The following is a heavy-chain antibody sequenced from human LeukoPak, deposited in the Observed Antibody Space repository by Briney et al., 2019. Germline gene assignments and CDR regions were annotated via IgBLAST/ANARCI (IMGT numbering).Heavy chain of an antibody. CDR1: GLSLSSHA. CDR3: AKDATYGDYPFDY. Sequence: GGSLRLSCVAFGLSLSSHAMHWVRQAPGKGLEWVAFIRYDGSNKYYADSVKGRFTISRDNSKNTLYLQMNSLRAEDTAVYYCAKDATYGDYPFDYWGQGTLVTVSS. D-gene: IGHD4-17*01. J-gene: IGHJ4*02. V-gene: IGHV3-30*02. CDR2: IRYDGSNK.